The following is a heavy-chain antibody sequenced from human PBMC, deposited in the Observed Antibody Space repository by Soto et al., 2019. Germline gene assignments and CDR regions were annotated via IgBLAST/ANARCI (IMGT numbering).Heavy chain of an antibody. CDR3: AKDDDSIFTGCTSFDY. Sequence: EVQLLESGGGLVKPGGSLRLSCAASGFTFSSDAMSWVRQAPGKGLEWVSAISGSGGSTYYADSVKGRFTISRDNSKNTLDLQMNSMRTEDAAVYYCAKDDDSIFTGCTSFDYWGQGTLVTVSS. CDR1: GFTFSSDA. J-gene: IGHJ4*02. D-gene: IGHD3-9*01. V-gene: IGHV3-23*01. CDR2: ISGSGGST.